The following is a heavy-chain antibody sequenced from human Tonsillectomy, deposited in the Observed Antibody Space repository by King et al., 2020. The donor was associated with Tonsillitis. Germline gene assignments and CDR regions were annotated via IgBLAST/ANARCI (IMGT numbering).Heavy chain of an antibody. CDR3: ARVARDSRSWEDYFDY. CDR2: ICYSGST. CDR1: GGSISSYY. J-gene: IGHJ4*02. Sequence: VQLQESGPGLVKPSETLSLTCSVSGGSISSYYWSWIRQPPGKGLEWIGFICYSGSTNYNPSLRSRVTISVDTSKNQFSLKLSSVTAADTAVYYCARVARDSRSWEDYFDYWGQGTLVSVSS. V-gene: IGHV4-59*01. D-gene: IGHD6-13*01.